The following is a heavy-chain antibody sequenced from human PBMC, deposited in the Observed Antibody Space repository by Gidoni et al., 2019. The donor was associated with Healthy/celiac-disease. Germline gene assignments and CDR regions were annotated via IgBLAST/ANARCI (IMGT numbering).Heavy chain of an antibody. D-gene: IGHD1-26*01. CDR2: ISAYNGNT. Sequence: QVQRVQSGAEVKKPGASVKVSCKASGYNFTSSGISWVRQAPGQGLEWMGWISAYNGNTNCAQKLQCRVTRTTDTSTITAYMELRSLRSDDTAVYSCASGGDSGSYTSLVANDYWGQGTLVTVSS. CDR3: ASGGDSGSYTSLVANDY. V-gene: IGHV1-18*01. J-gene: IGHJ4*02. CDR1: GYNFTSSG.